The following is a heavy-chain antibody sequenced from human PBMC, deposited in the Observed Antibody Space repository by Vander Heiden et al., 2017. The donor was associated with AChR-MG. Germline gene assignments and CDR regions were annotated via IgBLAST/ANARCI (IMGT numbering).Heavy chain of an antibody. Sequence: QVQLVQSGAEVKKPGSSVKVSCKASGGTFSSYAISWVRQAPGQGLEWMGGIIPIFGTANYAQKFQGRVTITADESTSTAYMELSSLRSEDTAVYYCAGGCSSTSCYQGYYYYMDVWGKGTTVTVSS. CDR1: GGTFSSYA. CDR2: IIPIFGTA. CDR3: AGGCSSTSCYQGYYYYMDV. D-gene: IGHD2-2*01. J-gene: IGHJ6*03. V-gene: IGHV1-69*01.